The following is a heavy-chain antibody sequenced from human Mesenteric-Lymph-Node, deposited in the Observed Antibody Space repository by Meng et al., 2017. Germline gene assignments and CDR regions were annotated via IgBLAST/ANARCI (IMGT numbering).Heavy chain of an antibody. D-gene: IGHD2-2*01. CDR3: ARGIIVVVPAASRDYYYYYGMDV. Sequence: ASVKVSCKASGYTFTDYYLHWVRQAPGQGLEWMGWVNPSSGGTDYAQKFQGRVTITADESTSTAYMELSSLRSEDTAVYYCARGIIVVVPAASRDYYYYYGMDVWGQGTTVTVSS. CDR1: GYTFTDYY. V-gene: IGHV1-2*02. CDR2: VNPSSGGT. J-gene: IGHJ6*02.